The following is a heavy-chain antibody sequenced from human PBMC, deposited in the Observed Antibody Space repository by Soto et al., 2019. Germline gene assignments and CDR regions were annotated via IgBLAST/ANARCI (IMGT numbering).Heavy chain of an antibody. Sequence: LRLSCAASGFTFSSYGMHWVRQAPGKGLEWVAVISYDGSNKYYADSVKGRFTISRDNSKNTLYLQMNSLRAEDTAVYYCAKDIPRSSWSNYFDYWGQGTLVTVSS. CDR1: GFTFSSYG. CDR3: AKDIPRSSWSNYFDY. D-gene: IGHD6-13*01. V-gene: IGHV3-30*18. CDR2: ISYDGSNK. J-gene: IGHJ4*02.